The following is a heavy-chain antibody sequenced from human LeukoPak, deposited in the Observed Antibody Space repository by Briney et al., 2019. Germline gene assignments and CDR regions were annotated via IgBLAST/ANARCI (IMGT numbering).Heavy chain of an antibody. CDR1: GGSISSSSYY. CDR2: IYYSGTT. CDR3: ARPGHSYYYMDV. Sequence: PSQTLSLTCTVSGGSISSSSYYLGWIRHPPGKGLEWIGTIYYSGTTYYNPSLKSRVTISADTSKNHFSLKLSSVTAADTAVYYCARPGHSYYYMDVWGKGTTVTVSS. J-gene: IGHJ6*03. D-gene: IGHD1-1*01. V-gene: IGHV4-39*02.